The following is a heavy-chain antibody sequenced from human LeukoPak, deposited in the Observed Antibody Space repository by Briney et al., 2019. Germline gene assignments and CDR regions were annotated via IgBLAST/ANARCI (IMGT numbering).Heavy chain of an antibody. CDR3: ARVGLNYYYYYMDV. J-gene: IGHJ6*03. Sequence: PSETLSLTCTVSGGSLSSYYWSWIRQPPGKGLEWIGYIYYSGRTNYNPSLKRRVTISVDTSKNQFSLKLSSVTAADTAVYYCARVGLNYYYYYMDVWGKGTTVTISS. V-gene: IGHV4-59*08. CDR2: IYYSGRT. CDR1: GGSLSSYY.